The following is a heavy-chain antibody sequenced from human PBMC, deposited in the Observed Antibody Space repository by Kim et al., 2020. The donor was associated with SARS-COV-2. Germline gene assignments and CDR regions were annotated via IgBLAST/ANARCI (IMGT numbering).Heavy chain of an antibody. V-gene: IGHV4-59*01. CDR3: ARVRSGYYYYGMDV. J-gene: IGHJ6*02. CDR1: GGSISSYY. CDR2: LFFRVLP. Sequence: ETLSLTCTVSGGSISSYYWSWIRQPPGQGLEWHGSLFFRVLPRYPPSFPLRVFNSVDTSKNQFSLKLSSVTAADTAVYYCARVRSGYYYYGMDVWGQGTTVTVSS.